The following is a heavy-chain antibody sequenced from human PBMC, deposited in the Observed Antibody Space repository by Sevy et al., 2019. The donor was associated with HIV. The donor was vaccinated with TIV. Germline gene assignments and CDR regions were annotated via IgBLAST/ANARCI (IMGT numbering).Heavy chain of an antibody. J-gene: IGHJ5*02. CDR3: AKEGYYYDSRSSDWFDP. CDR2: VSSDGTTR. Sequence: GGSLRLSCAASGFIFSDYWMTWVRQSPGKGLEWVATVSSDGTTRSYVDSIKGRFSLSRDNSKNTLYLQMNNLTPEDTAVYYCAKEGYYYDSRSSDWFDPWGPGALVTVSS. D-gene: IGHD3-22*01. V-gene: IGHV3-30*18. CDR1: GFIFSDYW.